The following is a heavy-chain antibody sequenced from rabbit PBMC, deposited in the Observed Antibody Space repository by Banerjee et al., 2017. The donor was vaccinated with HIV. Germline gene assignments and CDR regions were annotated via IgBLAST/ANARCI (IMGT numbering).Heavy chain of an antibody. CDR1: GIDFSSRYY. J-gene: IGHJ3*01. CDR2: IYTSSGST. V-gene: IGHV1S40*01. D-gene: IGHD1-1*01. Sequence: QKLEESGGGLDKPGGTLTLTRIHSGIDFSSRYYMCWVRQAPGKGLELLACIYTSSGSTWYASWAKGRFTISKASSTTVTLQMTSLTAADTATYFCARDGGYYCDGMDLWGQGTLVTVS. CDR3: ARDGGYYCDGMDL.